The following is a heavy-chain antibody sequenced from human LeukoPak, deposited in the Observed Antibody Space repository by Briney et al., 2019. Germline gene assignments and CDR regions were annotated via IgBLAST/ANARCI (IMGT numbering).Heavy chain of an antibody. D-gene: IGHD2-21*02. V-gene: IGHV3-21*03. CDR1: GLTFSRYA. CDR3: ARDYLPYCGGDCYTTNDAFDI. J-gene: IGHJ3*02. Sequence: GGSLRLSCAVSGLTFSRYAMSWVRQAPGKGLEWVSSISSSSSYIYYADSVKGRFTISRDNAKNSLYLQMNSLRAEDTAVYYCARDYLPYCGGDCYTTNDAFDIWGQGTMVTVSS. CDR2: ISSSSSYI.